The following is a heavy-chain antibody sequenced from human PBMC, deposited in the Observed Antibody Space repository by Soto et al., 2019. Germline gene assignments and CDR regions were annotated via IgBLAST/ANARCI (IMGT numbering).Heavy chain of an antibody. D-gene: IGHD2-15*01. V-gene: IGHV3-7*03. J-gene: IGHJ5*02. CDR1: GFTFSLFW. Sequence: GGSLRLSCAASGFTFSLFWMSWVRQAPGKGLEWVANIKQDGTKTYYVDSVKGRFTISRDNAKNSLYLQMNSLRAEDTAVYYCARVLLYSVGGRGWFDPWGPGTLVTVSS. CDR3: ARVLLYSVGGRGWFDP. CDR2: IKQDGTKT.